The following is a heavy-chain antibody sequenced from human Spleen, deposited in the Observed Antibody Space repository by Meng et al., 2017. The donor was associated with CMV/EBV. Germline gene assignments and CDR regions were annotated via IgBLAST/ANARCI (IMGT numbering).Heavy chain of an antibody. V-gene: IGHV3-30*02. CDR2: IRYDGSNK. CDR1: GFNFSTHG. Sequence: GGSLRLSCAASGFNFSTHGIHWVRQAPGKGLEWVAFIRYDGSNKDYADSVKGRFTISRDNSKKTLYLQMNSLRAEDTAVYYCAREDYSNYPRVWGQGTLVTVSS. J-gene: IGHJ4*02. D-gene: IGHD4-11*01. CDR3: AREDYSNYPRV.